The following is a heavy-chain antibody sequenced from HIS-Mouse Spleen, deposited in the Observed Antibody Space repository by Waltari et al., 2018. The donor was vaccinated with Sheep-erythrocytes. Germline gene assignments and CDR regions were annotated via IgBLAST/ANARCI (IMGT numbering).Heavy chain of an antibody. D-gene: IGHD1-26*01. J-gene: IGHJ4*02. V-gene: IGHV3-21*01. CDR1: GFTFSSFR. CDR3: ARVASGATFDY. CDR2: ISSSSSYI. Sequence: EVQLVESGGGLVKPGGSLRLSCAASGFTFSSFRMDWVRQAPGKGLEWVSSISSSSSYIYYADSVKGRFTISRDNAKNSLYLQMNSLRAEDTAVYYCARVASGATFDYWGQGTLVTVSS.